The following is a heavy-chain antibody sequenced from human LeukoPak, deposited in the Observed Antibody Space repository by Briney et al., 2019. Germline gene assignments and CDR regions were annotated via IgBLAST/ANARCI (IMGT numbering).Heavy chain of an antibody. D-gene: IGHD3-22*01. CDR1: GCTFSSYG. J-gene: IGHJ4*02. Sequence: GGSLRLSCAASGCTFSSYGVHWVRQAPGKGLEWVAVISYDGSNKYYADSVKGRFTISRDNSKNTLYLQMNSLRAEDTAVYYCAKGRLNFDYWGQGTLVTVSS. CDR3: AKGRLNFDY. V-gene: IGHV3-30*18. CDR2: ISYDGSNK.